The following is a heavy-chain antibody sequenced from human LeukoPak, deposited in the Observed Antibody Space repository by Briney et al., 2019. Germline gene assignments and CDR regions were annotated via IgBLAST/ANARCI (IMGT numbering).Heavy chain of an antibody. CDR3: ACDAKDVIRYFDWLLGSYYFDY. D-gene: IGHD3-9*01. CDR1: GFTFSTYG. CDR2: ISYDGSNE. V-gene: IGHV3-30*03. Sequence: PGGSLRLSCAASGFTFSTYGMHWVRQAPGKGLEWVAVISYDGSNEYYADSVKGRFTISRDNSKNTLYLQMNSLRAEDTAVYYCACDAKDVIRYFDWLLGSYYFDYWGQGTLVTVSS. J-gene: IGHJ4*02.